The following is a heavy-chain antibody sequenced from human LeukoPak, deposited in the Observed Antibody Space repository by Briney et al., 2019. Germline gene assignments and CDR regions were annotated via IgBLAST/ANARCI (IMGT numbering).Heavy chain of an antibody. CDR3: ARQRTGDIAAQGY. V-gene: IGHV5-51*01. Sequence: GESLKISRKGSGYSFTSYWIGWVRQMRGKGLEWMGIIYPGDSDTRYSPSFQGQVTISADKSISTAYLQWSSLKAPDTAMYYCARQRTGDIAAQGYWGQGTLVTVSS. CDR2: IYPGDSDT. CDR1: GYSFTSYW. D-gene: IGHD6-6*01. J-gene: IGHJ4*02.